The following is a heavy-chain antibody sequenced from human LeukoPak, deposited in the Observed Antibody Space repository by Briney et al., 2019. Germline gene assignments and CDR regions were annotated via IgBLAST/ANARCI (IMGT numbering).Heavy chain of an antibody. V-gene: IGHV3-23*01. J-gene: IGHJ4*02. Sequence: GGSLRLSCAASGFSFNNYAISWVRQAPGKGLDWVSAISTTGGSTYYADSVKGRFTISRDNSKNTLSLQMDSLRVEDTAVYYCARDWTTVVTPKGYYFDSWGQGTLVTVSS. D-gene: IGHD4-23*01. CDR3: ARDWTTVVTPKGYYFDS. CDR1: GFSFNNYA. CDR2: ISTTGGST.